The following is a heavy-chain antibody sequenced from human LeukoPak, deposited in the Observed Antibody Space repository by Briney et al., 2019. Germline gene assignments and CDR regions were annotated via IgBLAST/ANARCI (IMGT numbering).Heavy chain of an antibody. J-gene: IGHJ3*02. CDR2: INSDGSST. CDR3: ARDLGRDSFDI. V-gene: IGHV3-74*01. Sequence: QPGGSLRLSCAASGFTFSTYWMHWVRQAPGRGLVWVSRINSDGSSTSYADSVKGRFTISRDNAKNTLFLQMNTLRAEDTAVYYCARDLGRDSFDIWGRGTEVTVSS. CDR1: GFTFSTYW. D-gene: IGHD2-15*01.